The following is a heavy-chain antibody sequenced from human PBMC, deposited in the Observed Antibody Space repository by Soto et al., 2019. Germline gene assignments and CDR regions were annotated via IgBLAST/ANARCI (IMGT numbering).Heavy chain of an antibody. V-gene: IGHV3-23*01. CDR1: GITLSSYV. Sequence: LRLSCAASGITLSSYVMSWVRQAPGKGLEWVSTIDRRGGTYYADSAKGRFTISRDNSKNTLYLQMNSLSVEDTAVYYCAKRDSPGPYYFDYWGQGTLVTVSS. CDR3: AKRDSPGPYYFDY. J-gene: IGHJ4*02. CDR2: IDRRGGT. D-gene: IGHD3-22*01.